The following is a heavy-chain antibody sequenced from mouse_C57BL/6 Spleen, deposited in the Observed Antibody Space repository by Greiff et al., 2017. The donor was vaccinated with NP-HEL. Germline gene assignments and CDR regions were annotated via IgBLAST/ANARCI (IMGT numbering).Heavy chain of an antibody. Sequence: VQLQQSGPELVKPGASVKISCKASGYSFTGYYMNWVKQSPEKSLEWIGEINPSTGGTTYNQKFKAKATLTVDKSYSTAYMQLKSLTSEDSAVYYCARKYDLYYFDYWGQGTTLTVSS. D-gene: IGHD2-10*02. CDR2: INPSTGGT. CDR1: GYSFTGYY. J-gene: IGHJ2*01. CDR3: ARKYDLYYFDY. V-gene: IGHV1-42*01.